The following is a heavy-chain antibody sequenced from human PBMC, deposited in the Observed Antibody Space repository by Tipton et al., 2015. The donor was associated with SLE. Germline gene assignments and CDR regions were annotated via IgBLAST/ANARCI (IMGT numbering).Heavy chain of an antibody. CDR3: ARGDTIPSGWFDP. CDR1: GGSISSGSYY. J-gene: IGHJ5*02. Sequence: TLSLTCTVSGGSISSGSYYWSWIRQPPGKGLEWIGYIYYSGSTNYNPSLKSRVTISVDTSKNQFSLKLSSVTAADTAVYYCARGDTIPSGWFDPWGQGTLVTVSS. CDR2: IYYSGST. V-gene: IGHV4-61*01. D-gene: IGHD3-3*01.